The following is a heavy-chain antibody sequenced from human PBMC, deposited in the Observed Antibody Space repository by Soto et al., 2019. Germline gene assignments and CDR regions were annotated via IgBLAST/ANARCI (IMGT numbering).Heavy chain of an antibody. Sequence: EVQLVESGGGLVKPGGSLRLSCAASGFTFSSYSMNWVRQAPGKGLEWVSSISSSSSYIYYADSVKGRFTISRDNXKNSLYLQMNSLRAEDTAVYYCARDVVAATRGFDYWGQGTLVTVSS. CDR2: ISSSSSYI. V-gene: IGHV3-21*01. CDR3: ARDVVAATRGFDY. CDR1: GFTFSSYS. D-gene: IGHD2-15*01. J-gene: IGHJ4*02.